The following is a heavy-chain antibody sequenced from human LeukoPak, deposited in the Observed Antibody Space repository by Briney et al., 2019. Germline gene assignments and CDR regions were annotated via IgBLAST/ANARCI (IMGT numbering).Heavy chain of an antibody. Sequence: PGVSVRLPCAGSGFSYRHYWMIWLRQARGKGLVGVANVRPDRSETQYVDSMRGRFTVSRDNTENSLYLRMSSLEAEDTAVYYSATTASSSSWDYWGQGTLVTVSS. CDR3: ATTASSSSWDY. J-gene: IGHJ4*02. V-gene: IGHV3-7*01. CDR1: GFSYRHYW. CDR2: VRPDRSET. D-gene: IGHD2-2*01.